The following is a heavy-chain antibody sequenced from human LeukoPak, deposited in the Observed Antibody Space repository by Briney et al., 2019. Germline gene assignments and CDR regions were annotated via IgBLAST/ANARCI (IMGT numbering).Heavy chain of an antibody. D-gene: IGHD1-26*01. J-gene: IGHJ4*02. CDR3: AKDSGRYLSYQHLFDY. CDR1: GLTFNSYG. Sequence: QSGGSLRLSCAAFGLTFNSYGMHWVRQTPGKGLEWVAFIWYDGINKYYADSVKGRFTISRDNSKNTLFLQMNSLRAEDTAMYYCAKDSGRYLSYQHLFDYWGQGTLVTVSS. CDR2: IWYDGINK. V-gene: IGHV3-30*02.